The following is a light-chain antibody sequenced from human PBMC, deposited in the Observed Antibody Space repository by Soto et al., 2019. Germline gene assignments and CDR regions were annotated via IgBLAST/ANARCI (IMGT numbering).Light chain of an antibody. CDR1: QSISNH. V-gene: IGKV1-39*01. Sequence: DIHITQSPSSLSASVEDRVIITCRASQSISNHLNWYQQKPGKAPKLLIYAASTLQSGVPSRFSGSGSGTDFTLTISCLQSEDFATYYCQQYYSYPRTFGQGTKVDIK. CDR2: AAS. J-gene: IGKJ1*01. CDR3: QQYYSYPRT.